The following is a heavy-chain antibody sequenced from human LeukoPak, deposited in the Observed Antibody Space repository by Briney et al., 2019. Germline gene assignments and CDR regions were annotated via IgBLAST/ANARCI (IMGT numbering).Heavy chain of an antibody. J-gene: IGHJ1*01. Sequence: PSDTLSLTCTVSRASMSSFFWSWIRQPPGKGLEWIGHIHYSGTTKYNPSLTSRITLSMDTSKSQVSLRLTSVTAADTAMYYCAASGNSWWEGFFHDWGQGTLVSLSS. CDR3: AASGNSWWEGFFHD. D-gene: IGHD2-8*02. V-gene: IGHV4-59*03. CDR2: IHYSGTT. CDR1: RASMSSFF.